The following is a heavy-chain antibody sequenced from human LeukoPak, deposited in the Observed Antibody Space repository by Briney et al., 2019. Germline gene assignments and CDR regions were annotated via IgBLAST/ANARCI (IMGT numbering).Heavy chain of an antibody. J-gene: IGHJ4*02. CDR1: GFTFSSYA. CDR3: ARDSWYPTLAKYGSSSGDTSGY. Sequence: PGGSLRLSCAASGFTFSSYAMHWVRQAPGKGLEWVAVISYDGSNKYYADSVKGRFTISRDNSKNTLYLQMNSLRAEDTAVYYCARDSWYPTLAKYGSSSGDTSGYWGQGTLVTVSS. CDR2: ISYDGSNK. V-gene: IGHV3-30*01. D-gene: IGHD6-6*01.